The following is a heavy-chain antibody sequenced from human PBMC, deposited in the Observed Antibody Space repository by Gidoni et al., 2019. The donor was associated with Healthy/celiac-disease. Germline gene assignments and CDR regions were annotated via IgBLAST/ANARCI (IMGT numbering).Heavy chain of an antibody. D-gene: IGHD3-16*02. V-gene: IGHV1-8*01. CDR3: AKSYDYVWGSYRSPSGGMDV. J-gene: IGHJ6*02. Sequence: QVQLVQSGAEVKKPGASVKVSCKASGYTFTSYDINWVRQATGQGLEWMGWMNPNSGNTGYAQKFQGRVTMTRNTSISTAYMELSSLRSEDTAVYYCAKSYDYVWGSYRSPSGGMDVWGQGTTVTVSS. CDR2: MNPNSGNT. CDR1: GYTFTSYD.